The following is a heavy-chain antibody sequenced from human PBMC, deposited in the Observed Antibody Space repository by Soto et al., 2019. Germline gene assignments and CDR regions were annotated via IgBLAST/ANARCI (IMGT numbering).Heavy chain of an antibody. CDR3: TTDPVYCSSTSCSPYYYYYYMDV. D-gene: IGHD2-2*01. CDR2: IKSKTDGGTT. Sequence: GGSLRLSCAASGFTFSNAWMSWVRQAPGKGLEWVGRIKSKTDGGTTDYAAPVKGRFTISRDDSKNTLYLQMNSLKAEDTAVYYCTTDPVYCSSTSCSPYYYYYYMDVWGKGTTVTVSS. J-gene: IGHJ6*03. CDR1: GFTFSNAW. V-gene: IGHV3-15*01.